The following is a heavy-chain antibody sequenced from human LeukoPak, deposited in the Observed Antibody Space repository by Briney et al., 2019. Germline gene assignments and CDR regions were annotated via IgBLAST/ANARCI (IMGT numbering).Heavy chain of an antibody. CDR3: AREGGDLYYYDSSGYRFSDY. CDR2: IKQDGSEK. CDR1: GFTFSSYW. V-gene: IGHV3-7*01. J-gene: IGHJ4*02. Sequence: GGSLRLSGAASGFTFSSYWMSWVRQAPGKGLEWVANIKQDGSEKYYVDSLKGRFTISRDNAKNSLYLQMNSLRAEDTAVYYCAREGGDLYYYDSSGYRFSDYWGQGTLVTVSS. D-gene: IGHD3-22*01.